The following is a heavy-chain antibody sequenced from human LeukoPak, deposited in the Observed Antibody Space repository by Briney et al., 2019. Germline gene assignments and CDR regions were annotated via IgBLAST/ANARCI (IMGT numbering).Heavy chain of an antibody. J-gene: IGHJ4*02. Sequence: SETLSLTCIVSGGSISNSSCYWGRIRQPPGKGLEWIGSIYYSGSAYYNPSLKSRVTISVDTSKNQFSLKLTSVTAVDTAVYYCARHWVVTPNYWGQGTLVTVSS. CDR1: GGSISNSSCY. V-gene: IGHV4-39*01. CDR3: ARHWVVTPNY. D-gene: IGHD4-23*01. CDR2: IYYSGSA.